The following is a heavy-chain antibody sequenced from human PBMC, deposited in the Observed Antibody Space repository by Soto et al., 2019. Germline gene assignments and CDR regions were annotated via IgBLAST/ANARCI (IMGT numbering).Heavy chain of an antibody. Sequence: QVQLVQSGAEVKKPGASVKVSCKASGYTFTSYGVSWVRQAPGQGLEWMGWISAYKGETNYAQKLRGRVTMTTDTSTNTVYMELRSLRSDDTAVYYCGRDSLYCGGDCYEETCGIWGQGTMVTVSS. CDR3: GRDSLYCGGDCYEETCGI. V-gene: IGHV1-18*01. CDR2: ISAYKGET. D-gene: IGHD2-21*02. CDR1: GYTFTSYG. J-gene: IGHJ3*02.